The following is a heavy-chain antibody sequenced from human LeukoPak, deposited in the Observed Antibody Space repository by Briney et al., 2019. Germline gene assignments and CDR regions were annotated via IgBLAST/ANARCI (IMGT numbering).Heavy chain of an antibody. Sequence: GGSLRLSCAASGFTFSSYSMNWVRQAPGKGLKWVSSISSSSSYIYYADSVKGRFTISRDNAKNSLYLQMNSLRAEDTAVYYCASNLRLLPDAFDIWGQGTMVTVSS. CDR3: ASNLRLLPDAFDI. V-gene: IGHV3-21*01. CDR1: GFTFSSYS. CDR2: ISSSSSYI. J-gene: IGHJ3*02. D-gene: IGHD2-15*01.